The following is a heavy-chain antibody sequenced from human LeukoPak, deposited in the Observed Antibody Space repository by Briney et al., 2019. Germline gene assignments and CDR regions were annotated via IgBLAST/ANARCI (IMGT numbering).Heavy chain of an antibody. Sequence: GSLRLSCAASGFTFSSYAMSWVRQAPGKGLEWVSAISISGGTTYHADSVRGRFTISRDNSKNTLNLQMNSLRAEDTTVYYCAKDYYGSGRPDGFDIWGQGTMVTVSS. CDR2: ISISGGTT. CDR1: GFTFSSYA. D-gene: IGHD3-10*01. V-gene: IGHV3-23*01. J-gene: IGHJ3*02. CDR3: AKDYYGSGRPDGFDI.